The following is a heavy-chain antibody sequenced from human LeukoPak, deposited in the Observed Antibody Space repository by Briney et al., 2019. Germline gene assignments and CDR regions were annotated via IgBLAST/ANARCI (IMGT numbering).Heavy chain of an antibody. J-gene: IGHJ4*02. V-gene: IGHV1-69*05. CDR1: GGTFSSYA. D-gene: IGHD1-26*01. Sequence: ASVKVSCKASGGTFSSYAISWVRQAPGQGLEWMGRIIPIFGAANYAQKFQGRVTITTDESTSTAYMELSSLRAEDTAVYYCARGTYPSGYFDYWGQGTLVTVSS. CDR2: IIPIFGAA. CDR3: ARGTYPSGYFDY.